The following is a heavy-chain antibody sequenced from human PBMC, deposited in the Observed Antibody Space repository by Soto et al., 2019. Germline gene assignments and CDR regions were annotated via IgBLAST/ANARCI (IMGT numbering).Heavy chain of an antibody. V-gene: IGHV3-30*18. CDR3: AKGEKAVTTGFSLDY. CDR2: ISYDGSNK. J-gene: IGHJ4*02. D-gene: IGHD4-17*01. CDR1: GFTFSSYG. Sequence: GGSLRLSCAASGFTFSSYGMHWVRQAPGKGLEWVAVISYDGSNKYYADSVKGRFTISRDNSKNTLYLQMNSLRAEDTAVYYCAKGEKAVTTGFSLDYWGQGTLVTVSS.